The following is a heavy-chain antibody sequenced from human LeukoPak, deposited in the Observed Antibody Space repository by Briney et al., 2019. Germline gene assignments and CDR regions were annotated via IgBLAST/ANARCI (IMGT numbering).Heavy chain of an antibody. CDR1: GFTFSDYY. V-gene: IGHV3-33*03. Sequence: PGGSLRLSCAASGFTFSDYYMSWIRQAPGKGLEWVAIIWFDGSEKYYADSVKGRFTISRDNSKNTLYLQMDSLRADDTAVYYCAKDCYAGSGSYCHYGMDVWGQGTTVTVSS. CDR3: AKDCYAGSGSYCHYGMDV. CDR2: IWFDGSEK. D-gene: IGHD3-10*01. J-gene: IGHJ6*02.